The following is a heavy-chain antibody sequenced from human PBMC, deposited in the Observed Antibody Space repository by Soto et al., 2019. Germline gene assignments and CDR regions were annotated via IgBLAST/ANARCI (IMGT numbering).Heavy chain of an antibody. Sequence: SETLSLTCSVSGGSISSYYWSWIRQPPGKGLEWIGYIYYSGSTNYNPSLKSRVTISVDTSKNQFSLKLSSVTAADTAVDYCAREGSRNWFDPWGQGTLVTVSS. CDR2: IYYSGST. J-gene: IGHJ5*02. CDR1: GGSISSYY. V-gene: IGHV4-59*01. D-gene: IGHD2-15*01. CDR3: AREGSRNWFDP.